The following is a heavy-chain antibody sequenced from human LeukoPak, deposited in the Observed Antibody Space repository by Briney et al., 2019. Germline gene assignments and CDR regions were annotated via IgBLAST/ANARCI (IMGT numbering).Heavy chain of an antibody. CDR2: TSADERIK. J-gene: IGHJ4*02. CDR3: ARDPVLGAPDYLDY. D-gene: IGHD1-26*01. V-gene: IGHV3-30*03. Sequence: PGRSLRLSCTVSGFPFNGYVIHWVRQAPGQGLEWVAVTSADERIKIYNDSVRGRFTISRDNSKNTQYLQMNSLRVEDTAVYYCARDPVLGAPDYLDYWGRGTLVSVSS. CDR1: GFPFNGYV.